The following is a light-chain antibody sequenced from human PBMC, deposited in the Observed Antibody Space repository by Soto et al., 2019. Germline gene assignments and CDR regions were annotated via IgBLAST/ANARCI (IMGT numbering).Light chain of an antibody. CDR3: QQYYTSPFT. J-gene: IGKJ3*01. CDR1: QSVLYSSSNKNY. CDR2: WAS. Sequence: DIVMTQSPDSLAVSLGERATINCKSSQSVLYSSSNKNYLAWYQQKPGQPPKLLISWASTRESGVPDRFSGSGSGTDFTLTISSLRAEDVAVYYCQQYYTSPFTFGPGTKVDIK. V-gene: IGKV4-1*01.